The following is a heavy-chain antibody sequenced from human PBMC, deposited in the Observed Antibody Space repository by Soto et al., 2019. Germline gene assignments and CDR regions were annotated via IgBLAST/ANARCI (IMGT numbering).Heavy chain of an antibody. D-gene: IGHD6-13*01. Sequence: EVQLLESGGGLVQPGGSLRLSCAASGFTFSSYAMSWVRQAPGKGLEWVSAISGSGGSTYYADSVKGRFTISRDNSRNTLYLQMKSLRAEDTAVYYCGGAKQQLVRRGGEAPDYWGQGTLVTVSS. CDR3: GGAKQQLVRRGGEAPDY. CDR2: ISGSGGST. J-gene: IGHJ4*02. CDR1: GFTFSSYA. V-gene: IGHV3-23*01.